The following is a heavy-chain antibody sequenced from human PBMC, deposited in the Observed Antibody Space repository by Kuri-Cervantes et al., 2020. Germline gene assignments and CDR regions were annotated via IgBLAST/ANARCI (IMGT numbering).Heavy chain of an antibody. D-gene: IGHD1-26*01. Sequence: GESRKSSGEASGFTFSNYAMSWVRQAPGKGLEWVSVIGASVGATFYADSVKGRFTISRDNAKNSLYLQMNSLRAEDPAVYYCSRGEEYMDVWGKGTTVTVSS. J-gene: IGHJ6*03. CDR1: GFTFSNYA. CDR3: SRGEEYMDV. V-gene: IGHV3-23*01. CDR2: IGASVGAT.